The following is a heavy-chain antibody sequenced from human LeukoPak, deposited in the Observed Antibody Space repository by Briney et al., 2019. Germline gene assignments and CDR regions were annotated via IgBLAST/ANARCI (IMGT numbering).Heavy chain of an antibody. Sequence: ASVTVSCKASGYTFTSYYMHWVRQAPGQGLEWMGIINPSGGSTSYAQKFQGRVTMTRDMSTSTVYMELSSLRSEDTAVYYCARVGAYYYGSGSNLNWFDPWGQGTLVTVSS. CDR2: INPSGGST. D-gene: IGHD3-10*01. V-gene: IGHV1-46*01. J-gene: IGHJ5*02. CDR3: ARVGAYYYGSGSNLNWFDP. CDR1: GYTFTSYY.